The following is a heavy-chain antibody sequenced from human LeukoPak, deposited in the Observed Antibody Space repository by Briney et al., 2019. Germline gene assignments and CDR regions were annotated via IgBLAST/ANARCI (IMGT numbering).Heavy chain of an antibody. CDR2: ISGSGYST. V-gene: IGHV3-23*01. J-gene: IGHJ4*02. CDR3: AKDYGDYAYYHY. Sequence: PGGSLRLSCAAPGFTFSNYAMNWARQAPGKGLEWVSVISGSGYSTYYADSVKGRFTISRDNSKNTLYLQTNSLRAEDTAVYYCAKDYGDYAYYHYWGQGTLVTVSS. D-gene: IGHD4-17*01. CDR1: GFTFSNYA.